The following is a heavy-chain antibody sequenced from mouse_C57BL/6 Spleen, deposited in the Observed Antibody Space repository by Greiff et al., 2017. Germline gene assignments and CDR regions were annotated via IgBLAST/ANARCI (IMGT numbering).Heavy chain of an antibody. J-gene: IGHJ1*03. V-gene: IGHV5-4*01. D-gene: IGHD1-1*01. CDR3: ARDRSITTRYFDV. CDR1: GFTFSSYA. CDR2: ISDGGSYT. Sequence: EVQRVESGGGLVKPGGSLKLSCAASGFTFSSYAMSWVRQTPEKRLEWVATISDGGSYTYYPDNVKGRFTISRDNAKNNLYLQMSHLKSEDTAMYYCARDRSITTRYFDVWGTGTTVTVSS.